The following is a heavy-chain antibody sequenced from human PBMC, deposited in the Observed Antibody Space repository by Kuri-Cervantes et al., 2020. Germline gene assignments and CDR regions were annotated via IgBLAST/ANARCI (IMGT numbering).Heavy chain of an antibody. CDR2: ITTSSGIT. V-gene: IGHV3-23*01. CDR1: GFTFSNFP. CDR3: TKRVLYVVATDN. D-gene: IGHD5-12*01. J-gene: IGHJ4*02. Sequence: GESLKISCEASGFTFSNFPFSWVRQAPGKGLEWVSSITTSSGITYYADSVKGRFTISRDNSQNTLYLQMHSLRAEDTAVYYCTKRVLYVVATDNWGPGTLVTVSS.